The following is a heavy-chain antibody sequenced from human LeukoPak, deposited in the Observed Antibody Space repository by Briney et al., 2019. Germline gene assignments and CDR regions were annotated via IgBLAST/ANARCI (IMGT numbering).Heavy chain of an antibody. CDR2: INPSGGST. V-gene: IGHV1-46*01. Sequence: GGSLRLSCAASGFTFSSYGMHWVRQAPGQGLEWMGIINPSGGSTSYAQKFQGGVTMTRDTSTSTVYMELSSLRSEDTAVYYCARGGISSGLDYWGQGTLVTVSS. J-gene: IGHJ4*02. CDR1: GFTFSSYG. D-gene: IGHD6-19*01. CDR3: ARGGISSGLDY.